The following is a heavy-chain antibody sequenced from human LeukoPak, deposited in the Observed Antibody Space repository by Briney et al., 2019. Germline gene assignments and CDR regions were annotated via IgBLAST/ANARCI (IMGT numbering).Heavy chain of an antibody. J-gene: IGHJ4*02. CDR3: ARDWYDSSGFYFDY. CDR1: GGSISSYY. Sequence: SETLSLTCTVSGGSISSYYWSWIRQPPGKGLEWIGYIYYSGSTNYNPSLKSRVTISVDTSKNQFSPKLSSVTAADTAVYYCARDWYDSSGFYFDYWGQGTLVTVSS. D-gene: IGHD3-22*01. V-gene: IGHV4-59*12. CDR2: IYYSGST.